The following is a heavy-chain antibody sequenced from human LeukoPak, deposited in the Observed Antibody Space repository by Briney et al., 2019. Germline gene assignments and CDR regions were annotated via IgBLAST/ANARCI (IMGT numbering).Heavy chain of an antibody. V-gene: IGHV3-30-3*01. J-gene: IGHJ5*02. CDR3: ARDFPLYCSGGSCGYWFDP. CDR1: GFTFSSYA. D-gene: IGHD2-15*01. Sequence: QPGGSLRLSCAASGFTFSSYAMHWVRRAPGKGLEWVAVISYDGSNKYYADSVKGRFTISRDNSKNTLYLQMNSLRAEDTAVYYCARDFPLYCSGGSCGYWFDPWGQGTLVTVSS. CDR2: ISYDGSNK.